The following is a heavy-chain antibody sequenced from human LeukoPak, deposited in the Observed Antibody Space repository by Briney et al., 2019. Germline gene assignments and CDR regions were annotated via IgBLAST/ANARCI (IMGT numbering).Heavy chain of an antibody. V-gene: IGHV3-74*01. J-gene: IGHJ4*02. CDR3: ARDLSGEDFDY. D-gene: IGHD3-10*01. Sequence: GGSLRLSCAASGFSFSSYWMHWVRQGPGKGLVWVSRISSDGSSTTYADSVEGRFTISRDNAKNTLYLQMNSLRAEDTAVYYCARDLSGEDFDYWGQGTLVTVSS. CDR1: GFSFSSYW. CDR2: ISSDGSST.